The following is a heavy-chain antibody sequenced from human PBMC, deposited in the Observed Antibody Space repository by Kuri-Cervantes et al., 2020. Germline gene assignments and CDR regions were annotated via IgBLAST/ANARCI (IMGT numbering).Heavy chain of an antibody. CDR1: GGFISSYY. Sequence: ESLKISCTVSGGFISSYYWSWIRQPPGKGLEWIGYIYYSGSTNYNPSLKSRVTISVDTSKNQFSLKLSSVTAADTAVYYCARAGIVGATGEFDYWGQGTLVTVSS. J-gene: IGHJ4*02. V-gene: IGHV4-59*01. CDR3: ARAGIVGATGEFDY. D-gene: IGHD1-26*01. CDR2: IYYSGST.